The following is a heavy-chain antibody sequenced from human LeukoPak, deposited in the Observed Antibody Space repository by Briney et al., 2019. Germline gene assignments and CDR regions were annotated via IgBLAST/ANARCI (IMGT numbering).Heavy chain of an antibody. CDR1: GYTLTNYN. CDR2: INPSDGST. V-gene: IGHV1-46*01. CDR3: ARDRGLAARFDY. D-gene: IGHD6-6*01. Sequence: GASVKVSCKASGYTLTNYNLHWVRQAPGQGLEWVGQINPSDGSTKYAQKFQGRVTMTRDMSTSIVYMELSSLRSEDTAVYFCARDRGLAARFDYWGQGTLVTVSS. J-gene: IGHJ4*02.